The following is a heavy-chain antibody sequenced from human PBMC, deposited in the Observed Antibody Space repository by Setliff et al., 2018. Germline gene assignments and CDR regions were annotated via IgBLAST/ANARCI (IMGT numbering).Heavy chain of an antibody. V-gene: IGHV4-39*07. J-gene: IGHJ4*02. D-gene: IGHD2-21*02. CDR1: GDSISSGSYY. Sequence: SETLSLTCIVSGDSISSGSYYWSWIRQPPGKGLEWIGEINHSGSTNYNPSLKSRVTISVDTSKNQFSLKLSSVAAADTAVYYCARGFDVCGGGACYTDGPYYFDYWGLGTLVTVSS. CDR2: INHSGST. CDR3: ARGFDVCGGGACYTDGPYYFDY.